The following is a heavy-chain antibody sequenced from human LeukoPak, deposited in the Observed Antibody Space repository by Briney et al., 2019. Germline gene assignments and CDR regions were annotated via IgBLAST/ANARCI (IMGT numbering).Heavy chain of an antibody. CDR1: GFTFSDHY. Sequence: GGSLRLSCAVSGFTFSDHYMDWVRQAPGQGLEWVGRMKRRVDSFRTEYAASVRGRFTISRDDSKNSVFLQMNSLKTEDTAVYYCTRADGVAARPDYWGQGTLVTVSS. D-gene: IGHD2-15*01. J-gene: IGHJ4*02. CDR3: TRADGVAARPDY. CDR2: MKRRVDSFRT. V-gene: IGHV3-72*01.